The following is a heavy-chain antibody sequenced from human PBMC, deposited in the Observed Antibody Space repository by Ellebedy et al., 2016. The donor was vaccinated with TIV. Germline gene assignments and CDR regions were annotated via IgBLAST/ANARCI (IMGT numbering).Heavy chain of an antibody. CDR1: GYTFTSYY. CDR2: INPSGGST. Sequence: AASVKVSCKASGYTFTSYYMHWVRQAPGQGLEWMGIINPSGGSTSSAQKFQGRVTMTRDTSTTTGYMELRSLRSEDTAVYYCGRDLSVGTRNYYFGMDVWGQGTTVTVSS. V-gene: IGHV1-46*01. J-gene: IGHJ6*02. CDR3: GRDLSVGTRNYYFGMDV. D-gene: IGHD2-2*01.